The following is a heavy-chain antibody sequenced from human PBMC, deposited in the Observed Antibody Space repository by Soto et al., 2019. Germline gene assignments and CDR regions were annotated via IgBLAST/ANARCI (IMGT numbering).Heavy chain of an antibody. Sequence: PSETLSLTCAVYGGSFSGYYWSWIRQPPGKGLESIGEINHSGSTNYNPSLKSRVTISVDTSKNQFSLKLSSVTAADTAVYYCARRVYCSGGSCYFSPYYYYGMDVWGQGTTVTVSS. D-gene: IGHD2-15*01. V-gene: IGHV4-34*01. J-gene: IGHJ6*02. CDR1: GGSFSGYY. CDR3: ARRVYCSGGSCYFSPYYYYGMDV. CDR2: INHSGST.